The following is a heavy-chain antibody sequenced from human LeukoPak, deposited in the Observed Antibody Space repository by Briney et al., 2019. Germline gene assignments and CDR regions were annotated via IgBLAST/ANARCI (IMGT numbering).Heavy chain of an antibody. CDR1: GFTFSDYY. CDR2: ISSSGSTI. D-gene: IGHD6-13*01. Sequence: NAGGSLRLSCAASGFTFSDYYMSWIRQAPGKGLERVSYISSSGSTIYYADSAKGRFTISRDNAKNSLYLQMNSLRAEDTAVYYCARDQSGSSSWYGYWGQGTLVTVSS. CDR3: ARDQSGSSSWYGY. V-gene: IGHV3-11*01. J-gene: IGHJ4*02.